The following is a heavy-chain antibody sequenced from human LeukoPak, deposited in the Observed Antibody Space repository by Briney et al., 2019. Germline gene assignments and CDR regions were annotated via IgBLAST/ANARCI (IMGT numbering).Heavy chain of an antibody. CDR2: MNPNSGNT. D-gene: IGHD6-13*01. Sequence: GASVKVSCKASGYTFTSYDINWVRQATGQGLEWMGWMNPNSGNTGYAQKFQGRVTITRNTSISTAYMEPSSLRSEDTAVYYCAISSSWYYYYGMDVWGQGTTVTVSS. CDR3: AISSSWYYYYGMDV. CDR1: GYTFTSYD. J-gene: IGHJ6*02. V-gene: IGHV1-8*03.